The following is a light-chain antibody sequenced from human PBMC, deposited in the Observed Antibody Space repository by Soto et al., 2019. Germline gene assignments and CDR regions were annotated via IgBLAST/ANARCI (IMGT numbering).Light chain of an antibody. CDR1: NIGFKN. V-gene: IGLV3-9*01. J-gene: IGLJ2*01. CDR3: HVWDSSTSYVV. CDR2: RNT. Sequence: SYELTQPLSVSVALGQTARITCGGNNIGFKNVHWYQQKPGQAPVLVIYRNTNRPSEIPDRLSGSNSGNTATLTISRAQAGDEADYYCHVWDSSTSYVVFGGGTKVTVL.